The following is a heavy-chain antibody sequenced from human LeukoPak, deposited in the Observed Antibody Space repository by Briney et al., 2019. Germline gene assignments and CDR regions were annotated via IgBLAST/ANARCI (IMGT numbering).Heavy chain of an antibody. D-gene: IGHD4-17*01. CDR2: IIPIFGTA. J-gene: IGHJ4*02. CDR3: ATARGPVNFDY. CDR1: GGTFSSYA. V-gene: IGHV1-69*06. Sequence: SVKVSCKASGGTFSSYAISWVRQAPGQGLEWMGGIIPIFGTANYAQKFQGRVTITADKSMSTAYMELSSLRSEDTAVYYCATARGPVNFDYWGQGTLVTVSS.